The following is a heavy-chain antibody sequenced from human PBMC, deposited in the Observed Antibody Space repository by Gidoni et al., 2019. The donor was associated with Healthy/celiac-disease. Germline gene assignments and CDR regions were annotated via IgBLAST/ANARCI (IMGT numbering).Heavy chain of an antibody. CDR1: GYTLTCNY. D-gene: IGHD3-16*01. Sequence: QVQLVQSGAEVKMPGASVQVSCKASGYTLTCNYMHRVRQAPGQGLEWMGRINPSGGSTSYEQKFQGRVTMTRDTPTSTVYMERGSLRSEDKAVYYCARGDGGVSYYDGMDVWGQGTTVTVSS. CDR3: ARGDGGVSYYDGMDV. J-gene: IGHJ6*02. V-gene: IGHV1-46*01. CDR2: INPSGGST.